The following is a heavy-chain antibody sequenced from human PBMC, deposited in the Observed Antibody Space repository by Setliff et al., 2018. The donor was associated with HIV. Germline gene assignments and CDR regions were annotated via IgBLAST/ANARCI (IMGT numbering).Heavy chain of an antibody. CDR1: GDSISTDY. CDR2: IYNSAST. Sequence: SETLSLTCTVSGDSISTDYWTWIRQPPGRGLEWIGYIYNSASTSYNPSLKSRVTISVDTSKNQFSLKLSSVTAADTAVYYCARHSPSDYWGQGTLVTVSS. V-gene: IGHV4-59*08. J-gene: IGHJ4*02. CDR3: ARHSPSDY.